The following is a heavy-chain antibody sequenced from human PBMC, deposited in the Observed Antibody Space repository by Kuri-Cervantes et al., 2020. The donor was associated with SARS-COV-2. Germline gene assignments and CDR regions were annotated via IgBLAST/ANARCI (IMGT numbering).Heavy chain of an antibody. Sequence: GGSLRLSCAASGFTVNSNYMSWVRQAPGKGLEWVSVIYCSGSTNYADSVKGRFTISRDNFKNTLYLQMSSLRAEDTAVYYCARGRGPGDFWSGLNWFDPWGQGTLVTVSS. D-gene: IGHD3-3*01. CDR1: GFTVNSNY. J-gene: IGHJ5*02. CDR3: ARGRGPGDFWSGLNWFDP. CDR2: IYCSGST. V-gene: IGHV3-53*01.